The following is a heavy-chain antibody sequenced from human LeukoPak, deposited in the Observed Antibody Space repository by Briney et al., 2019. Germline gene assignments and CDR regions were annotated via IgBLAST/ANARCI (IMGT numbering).Heavy chain of an antibody. CDR3: ARGLEGIAARRSIFRFDP. V-gene: IGHV1-18*01. CDR2: ISAYNGNT. Sequence: GASVKVSCKASGYTFTSYGISWVRQAPGQGLEWMGWISAYNGNTNYAQKLQGRVTMTTDTSTSTAYMELRSLRSDDTAVYYCARGLEGIAARRSIFRFDPWGQGTLVTVSS. J-gene: IGHJ5*02. D-gene: IGHD6-6*01. CDR1: GYTFTSYG.